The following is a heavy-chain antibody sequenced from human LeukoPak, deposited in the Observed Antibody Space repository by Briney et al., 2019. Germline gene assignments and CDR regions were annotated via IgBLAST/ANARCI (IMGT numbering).Heavy chain of an antibody. D-gene: IGHD6-13*01. Sequence: SETLSLTCTVSGGSISSSSYYWGWIRQPPGKGLEWIGSIYYSGSTYYNPSLKSRVTISVDTSKNQFSLKLSSVTAADTAVYYCASFPGYSSSWYLYYYYMDVWGKGTTVTVSS. J-gene: IGHJ6*03. CDR1: GGSISSSSYY. V-gene: IGHV4-39*01. CDR2: IYYSGST. CDR3: ASFPGYSSSWYLYYYYMDV.